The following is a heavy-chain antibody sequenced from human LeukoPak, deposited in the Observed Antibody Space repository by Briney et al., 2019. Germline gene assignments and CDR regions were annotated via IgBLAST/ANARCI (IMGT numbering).Heavy chain of an antibody. D-gene: IGHD5-18*01. V-gene: IGHV4-34*01. Sequence: PSETLSLTXAVYGGSFSGYYWSWIRQPPGKGLEWIGEINHSGSTNYNPSLKSRVTISVDTPKNQFSLKLSSVTAADTAVYYCARSSYSYGYDYWGQGALVTVSS. J-gene: IGHJ4*02. CDR2: INHSGST. CDR1: GGSFSGYY. CDR3: ARSSYSYGYDY.